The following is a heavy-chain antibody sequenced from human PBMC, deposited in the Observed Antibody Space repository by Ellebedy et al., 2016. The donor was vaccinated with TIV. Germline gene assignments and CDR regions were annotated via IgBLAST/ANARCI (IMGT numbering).Heavy chain of an antibody. CDR3: AKDRPYYYDSRGYSDAFDV. V-gene: IGHV3-23*01. CDR2: ISGSGGST. D-gene: IGHD3-22*01. Sequence: GGSLRLXCAASGFTFNSYSMSWVRQAPGKGLEWVSVISGSGGSTYYADSVKGRFTISRDNSKNTLYLQMNSLRGEDTAVYYCAKDRPYYYDSRGYSDAFDVWGQGTMVTVSS. CDR1: GFTFNSYS. J-gene: IGHJ3*01.